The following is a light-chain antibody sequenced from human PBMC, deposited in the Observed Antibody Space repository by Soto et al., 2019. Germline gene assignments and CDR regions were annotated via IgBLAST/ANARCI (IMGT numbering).Light chain of an antibody. Sequence: DIQMTQTPSSLSASVGDRVTITCRASQSISSYLNWYQQKPGKAPKLLIYAASSLQSGVPSRFSGSGSGTDFTLTISSLQPEDFAIYYCQQSYSTLITFGQGTRLEI. V-gene: IGKV1-39*01. CDR2: AAS. J-gene: IGKJ5*01. CDR3: QQSYSTLIT. CDR1: QSISSY.